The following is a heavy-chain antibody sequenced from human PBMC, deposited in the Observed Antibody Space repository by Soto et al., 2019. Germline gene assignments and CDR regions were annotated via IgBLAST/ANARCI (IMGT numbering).Heavy chain of an antibody. CDR3: AHRRLSTYGH. CDR1: GFSVTTSGVA. Sequence: QITLKESGPTLVNPTQTLTLTCTFSGFSVTTSGVAVGWIRQPPGKALEWLALIYWNDDKRYSPSLQSRLTITKDTSKNQVVLTITNMDPVDTATYYCAHRRLSTYGHWGRGTLVTVSS. CDR2: IYWNDDK. D-gene: IGHD3-10*01. V-gene: IGHV2-5*01. J-gene: IGHJ4*02.